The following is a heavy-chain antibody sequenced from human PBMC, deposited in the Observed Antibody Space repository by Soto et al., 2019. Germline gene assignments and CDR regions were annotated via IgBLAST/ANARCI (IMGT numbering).Heavy chain of an antibody. D-gene: IGHD3-10*01. V-gene: IGHV3-23*01. CDR2: ISDSGGST. J-gene: IGHJ4*02. CDR1: GFTFSSNA. Sequence: GGSLRLSCAASGFTFSSNAMTWVRQAPGKGLEWASAISDSGGSTYYADSMKGRFTISRDNSKNTLYLQMNSLRAEDTAVYYCAKALNRDFSDFDYWGQGTQVTVSS. CDR3: AKALNRDFSDFDY.